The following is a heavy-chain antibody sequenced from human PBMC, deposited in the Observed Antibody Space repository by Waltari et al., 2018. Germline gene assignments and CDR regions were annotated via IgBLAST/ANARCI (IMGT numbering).Heavy chain of an antibody. Sequence: QVQLQQWGAGLLKPSETLSLTCAVYGGSFSGYYWSWIRQTPGKWLEWIGEINHSGSTNYNPSLKSRVTISVDTSKNQFSLKLSSVTAPDTAVYYCARSSDYVHYFDYWGQGTLVTVSS. CDR1: GGSFSGYY. CDR2: INHSGST. D-gene: IGHD4-17*01. V-gene: IGHV4-34*01. J-gene: IGHJ4*02. CDR3: ARSSDYVHYFDY.